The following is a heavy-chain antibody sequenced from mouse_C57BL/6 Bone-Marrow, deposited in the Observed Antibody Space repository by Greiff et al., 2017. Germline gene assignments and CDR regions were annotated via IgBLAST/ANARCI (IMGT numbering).Heavy chain of an antibody. J-gene: IGHJ2*01. D-gene: IGHD1-3*01. V-gene: IGHV1-26*01. CDR1: GYTFTDYY. CDR3: AIHSGY. CDR2: INPNNGGT. Sequence: EVQLQQSGPELVKPGASVKISCKASGYTFTDYYMNWVKQSHGKSLEWIGDINPNNGGTSYNQKFKGKDTLTVDKSSSTAYMELRSLTSEDSAYYYCAIHSGYWGQGTTLTVSS.